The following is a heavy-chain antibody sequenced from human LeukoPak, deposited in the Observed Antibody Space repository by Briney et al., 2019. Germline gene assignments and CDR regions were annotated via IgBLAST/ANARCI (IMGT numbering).Heavy chain of an antibody. CDR1: GGSISSGSYY. V-gene: IGHV4-61*02. CDR2: IYTSGST. CDR3: ARSTEWLSIVPFDY. D-gene: IGHD3-3*01. Sequence: SQTLSLTCTVSGGSISSGSYYWSWIRQPAGKGLEWIGRIYTSGSTNYNPSLKSRVTISVDTSKNQFSLKLSPVTAADTAVYYCARSTEWLSIVPFDYWGQGTLVTVSS. J-gene: IGHJ4*02.